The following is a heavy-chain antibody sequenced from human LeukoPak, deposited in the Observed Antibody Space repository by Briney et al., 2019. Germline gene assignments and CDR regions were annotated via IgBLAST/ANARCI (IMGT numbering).Heavy chain of an antibody. V-gene: IGHV4-34*01. J-gene: IGHJ4*02. CDR2: INHSGST. Sequence: SETPSLTCAVYGGSFSGYYWSWIRQPPGKGLEWIGEINHSGSTNYNPSLKSRVTISVDTSKNQFSLKLSSVTAADTAVYYCARGHGRETTVTSRRTYYFDYWGQGTLVTVSS. D-gene: IGHD4-17*01. CDR3: ARGHGRETTVTSRRTYYFDY. CDR1: GGSFSGYY.